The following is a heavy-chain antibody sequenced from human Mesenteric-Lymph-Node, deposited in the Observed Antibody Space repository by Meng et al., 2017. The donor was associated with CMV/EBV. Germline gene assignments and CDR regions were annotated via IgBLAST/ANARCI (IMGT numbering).Heavy chain of an antibody. CDR3: ARDPPRRFDP. CDR2: IGFTGDT. Sequence: GGSLRLSCAASGFTSSSHDMNWVRQAAGKGLEWASPIGFTGDTFCPGSVKGRLTISRENVTNSLYLQMNSLRAGDTAVYYCARDPPRRFDPWGQGTLVAVSS. V-gene: IGHV3-13*01. CDR1: GFTSSSHD. J-gene: IGHJ5*02.